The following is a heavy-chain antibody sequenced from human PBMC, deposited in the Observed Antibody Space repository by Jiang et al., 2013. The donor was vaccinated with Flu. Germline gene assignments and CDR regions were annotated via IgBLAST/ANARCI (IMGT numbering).Heavy chain of an antibody. Sequence: QLLESGGGLVRPGESLRLSCAVSGFTFSNFLDELGPPGSREGAAVGGQHKQDGSENYYVDSVKGRFTISRDNAKNSLFLQMNSLGPEDTAIYYCARDRIGGMDVWGQGTTVTVSS. CDR1: GFTFSNFL. CDR2: KQDGSEN. V-gene: IGHV3-7*01. D-gene: IGHD2-15*01. J-gene: IGHJ6*02. CDR3: ARDRIGGMDV.